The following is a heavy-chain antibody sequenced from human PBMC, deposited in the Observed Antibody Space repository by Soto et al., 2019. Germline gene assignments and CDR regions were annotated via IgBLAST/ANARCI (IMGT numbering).Heavy chain of an antibody. Sequence: SETLSLTCTVSGGSISSGDYYWSWIRQPPGKGLEWIGYIYYSGSTYYNPSLKSRVTISVDTSKNQFSLKLSSVTAADPAVYYCARVSITMVRGVISAWYYGMDVWGQGTTVTVSS. CDR1: GGSISSGDYY. CDR2: IYYSGST. D-gene: IGHD3-10*01. V-gene: IGHV4-30-4*01. J-gene: IGHJ6*02. CDR3: ARVSITMVRGVISAWYYGMDV.